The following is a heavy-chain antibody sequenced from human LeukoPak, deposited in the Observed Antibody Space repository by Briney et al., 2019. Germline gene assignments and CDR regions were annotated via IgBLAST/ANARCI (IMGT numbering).Heavy chain of an antibody. CDR1: GYTFTGYY. D-gene: IGHD1/OR15-1a*01. J-gene: IGHJ4*02. CDR2: INPNSGGT. CDR3: ARVSRYNWNNRYFDY. V-gene: IGHV1-2*02. Sequence: ASVKVSCKASGYTFTGYYMHWVRQAPGQGLEWMGWINPNSGGTNYAQKFQGRVTMTRDTSISTAYMELSRLRSDDTAVYYCARVSRYNWNNRYFDYWGQGTLVTVPS.